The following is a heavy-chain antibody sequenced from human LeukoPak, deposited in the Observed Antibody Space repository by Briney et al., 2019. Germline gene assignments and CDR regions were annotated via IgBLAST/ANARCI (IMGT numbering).Heavy chain of an antibody. CDR3: ARESSSWYVTGWFGP. D-gene: IGHD6-13*01. CDR2: ISGSGSTI. Sequence: PGGSLRLSCAASGFTFSDYYMSWIRQAPGKGLEWVSYISGSGSTIYYADSVKGRFTISRDNAKNSLYLQMNSLRAEDTAVYYCARESSSWYVTGWFGPWGQGTLVTVSS. V-gene: IGHV3-11*01. J-gene: IGHJ5*02. CDR1: GFTFSDYY.